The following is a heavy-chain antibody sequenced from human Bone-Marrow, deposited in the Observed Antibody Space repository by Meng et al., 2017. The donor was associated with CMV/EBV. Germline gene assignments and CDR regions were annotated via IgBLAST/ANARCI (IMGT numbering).Heavy chain of an antibody. CDR1: GYTFTSYD. Sequence: ASVKVSCKASGYTFTSYDINWVRQATGQGLEWMGWMNPNSGNTGYAQKFQGRVTITRNTSISTAYMELSSLRSEDTAVYYCARDTDPAARSYYYYYGMDVWGHGTTVTV. CDR3: ARDTDPAARSYYYYYGMDV. CDR2: MNPNSGNT. J-gene: IGHJ6*02. V-gene: IGHV1-8*01. D-gene: IGHD6-6*01.